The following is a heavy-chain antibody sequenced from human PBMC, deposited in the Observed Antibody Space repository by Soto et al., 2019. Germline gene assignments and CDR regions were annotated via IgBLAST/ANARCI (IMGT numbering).Heavy chain of an antibody. CDR3: AMSTMVRGVIGDY. CDR2: IYYSGST. V-gene: IGHV4-59*08. Sequence: QVQLQESGPGLVKPSETLSLTCTVSGGSISSYYWSWIRQPPGKGLEWIGYIYYSGSTNYNPSLKSRVTISVDTSKNQFSLKLSSVTAADTAVYYCAMSTMVRGVIGDYWGQGTLVTVSS. CDR1: GGSISSYY. D-gene: IGHD3-10*01. J-gene: IGHJ4*02.